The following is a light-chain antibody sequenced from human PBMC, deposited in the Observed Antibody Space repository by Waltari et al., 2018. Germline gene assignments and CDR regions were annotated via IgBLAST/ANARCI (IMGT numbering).Light chain of an antibody. Sequence: VLTQSPATLPLSAGERATLSCRASQSVSTDLAWYQQKPGQAPRLLSYDASYRATGIPARFSASGSGTDFTLIISSLEPEDFAVYYCHQRSNWPPAFGQGTRLENK. CDR3: HQRSNWPPA. CDR2: DAS. J-gene: IGKJ5*01. V-gene: IGKV3-11*01. CDR1: QSVSTD.